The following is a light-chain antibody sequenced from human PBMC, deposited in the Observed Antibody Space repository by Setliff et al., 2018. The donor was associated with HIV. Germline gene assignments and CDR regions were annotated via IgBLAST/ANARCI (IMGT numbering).Light chain of an antibody. CDR1: NIGSKS. Sequence: SYELAQPPSVSVAPGETARITCGGNNIGSKSVHWYQQKPGQAPVLVIYYDSDRPSGIPERFSGSNSGNTATLTISRFEVGDEADYYCQVWDSITDHVVFAGGTKVTVL. CDR2: YDS. CDR3: QVWDSITDHVV. V-gene: IGLV3-21*04. J-gene: IGLJ2*01.